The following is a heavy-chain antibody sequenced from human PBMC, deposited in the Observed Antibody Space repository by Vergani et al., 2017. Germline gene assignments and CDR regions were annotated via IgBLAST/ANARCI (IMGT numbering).Heavy chain of an antibody. CDR2: IIPSLATT. Sequence: QVQLVQSGAEVKKPGSSVKVSCKASGGTFSSYALNWVRQAPGQGLEWMGSIIPSLATTIYAQKFQGRVTITADESTSTAYMELSSLKSEDTAVFYRARATCSGGSCYRGFEYWGQGSLITVSS. CDR1: GGTFSSYA. V-gene: IGHV1-69*11. CDR3: ARATCSGGSCYRGFEY. J-gene: IGHJ4*02. D-gene: IGHD2-15*01.